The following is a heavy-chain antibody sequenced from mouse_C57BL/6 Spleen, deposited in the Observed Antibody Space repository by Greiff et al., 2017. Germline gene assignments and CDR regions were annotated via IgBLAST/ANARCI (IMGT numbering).Heavy chain of an antibody. CDR1: GYTFTDYE. J-gene: IGHJ3*01. Sequence: QVQLQQSGAELVRPGASVTLSCKASGYTFTDYEMHWVKQTPVHGLEWIGAIDPETGGTAYNQKFKGKAILTADKSSSTAYMELRSLTSEDSAVYYCTRVLLRYRAWFAYWGQGTLVTVSA. D-gene: IGHD1-1*01. CDR2: IDPETGGT. V-gene: IGHV1-15*01. CDR3: TRVLLRYRAWFAY.